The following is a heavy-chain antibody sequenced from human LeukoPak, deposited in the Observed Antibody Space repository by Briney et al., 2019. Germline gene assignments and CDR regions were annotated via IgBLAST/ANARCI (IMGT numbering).Heavy chain of an antibody. J-gene: IGHJ4*02. CDR1: GYTFTSYH. CDR3: ARVQLAWFGELSYFDY. CDR2: INPGGGTT. D-gene: IGHD3-10*01. Sequence: ASVKVSCKASGYTFTSYHMHWVRQAPGQGLEGMGIINPGGGTTIYAQNFQGRVTMTRDTSTSTVYMELSSLRSEDTAVYYCARVQLAWFGELSYFDYWGQGTLVTVSS. V-gene: IGHV1-46*01.